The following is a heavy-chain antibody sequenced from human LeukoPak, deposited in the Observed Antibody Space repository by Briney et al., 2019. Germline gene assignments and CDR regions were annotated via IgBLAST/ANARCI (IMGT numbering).Heavy chain of an antibody. J-gene: IGHJ4*02. CDR1: GFTSTSHV. D-gene: IGHD1-1*01. CDR2: ISMSVQTT. Sequence: GGSLRLSCSASGFTSTSHVMHWVRQAPGKGLQYVSGISMSVQTTYYAGSVKGRFTISRDSSKNTVYLQMNSLTAEDTAVYYCVREGLERRTNFDYWGQGTLVSVSS. V-gene: IGHV3-64D*06. CDR3: VREGLERRTNFDY.